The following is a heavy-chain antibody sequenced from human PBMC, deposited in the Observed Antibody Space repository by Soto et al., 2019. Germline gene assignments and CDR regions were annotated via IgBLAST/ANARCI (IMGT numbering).Heavy chain of an antibody. V-gene: IGHV3-48*01. Sequence: GGSLRLSCAASGFTFNDYSMNWVRQAPGKGLEWVSYISSSSSLIYYADSVKGRFTISRDNVKNSVYLQMNSLGAEDTAVYYCARVMRDSSGSHYYYGMDVWGQGTTVTVSS. CDR2: ISSSSSLI. D-gene: IGHD3-22*01. J-gene: IGHJ6*02. CDR3: ARVMRDSSGSHYYYGMDV. CDR1: GFTFNDYS.